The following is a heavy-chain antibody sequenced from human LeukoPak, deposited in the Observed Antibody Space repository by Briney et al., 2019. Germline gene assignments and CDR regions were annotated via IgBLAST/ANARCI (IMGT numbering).Heavy chain of an antibody. J-gene: IGHJ3*02. CDR1: GGSISSGGYY. V-gene: IGHV4-31*03. CDR3: ARGSPDLYCTNGVCHPAPFYAFDI. CDR2: IYYSGST. D-gene: IGHD2-8*01. Sequence: SQTLSLTCTVSGGSISSGGYYWSWIRQHPGKGLEWIGYIYYSGSTYYNPSLKSRVTISVDTSKNQFSLKLSSVTAADTAVYYCARGSPDLYCTNGVCHPAPFYAFDIWGQGTMVTVSS.